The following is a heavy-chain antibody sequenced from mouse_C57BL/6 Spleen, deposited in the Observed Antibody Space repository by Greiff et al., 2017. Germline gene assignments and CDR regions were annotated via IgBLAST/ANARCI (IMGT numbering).Heavy chain of an antibody. CDR3: ALIYYSNRGFAY. J-gene: IGHJ3*01. V-gene: IGHV1-53*01. CDR2: INPSTGGT. Sequence: QVQLKQPGPELVQPGASVTLSCKASGYTFNSYWMHWVKQRPGQGLEWIGNINPSTGGTNYKEKFKSKATLTVDNTSSTADMQRSSLTSEDSAVYYGALIYYSNRGFAYWGQGTLVTVSA. D-gene: IGHD2-1*01. CDR1: GYTFNSYW.